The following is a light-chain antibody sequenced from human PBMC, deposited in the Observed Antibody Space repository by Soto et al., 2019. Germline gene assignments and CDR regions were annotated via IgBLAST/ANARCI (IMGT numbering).Light chain of an antibody. J-gene: IGLJ2*01. CDR1: SSNIGAGSD. Sequence: QSVLTQPPSVSGAPGQRVTISCTGSSSNIGAGSDVHWYQQLPGTAPKLLIYVNDRRPSGVPDRFSGSKSGTSASLAITGLQAEDAADYYCQSYDPTLRTSLFGGGTKVTVL. CDR2: VND. V-gene: IGLV1-40*01. CDR3: QSYDPTLRTSL.